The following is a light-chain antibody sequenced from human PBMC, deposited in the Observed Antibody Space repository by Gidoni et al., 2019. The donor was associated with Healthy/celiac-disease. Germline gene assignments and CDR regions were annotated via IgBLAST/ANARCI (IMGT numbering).Light chain of an antibody. CDR3: QQYDNRLPCS. V-gene: IGKV1-33*01. J-gene: IGKJ2*04. Sequence: DIQMTQSPSSLSASVGDRVTITCQASQDISNYLNWYQQKPGKAPKLLIYDASNLETGVPSRFSGSGSGTDFTFTISSLQPEDIATYYCQQYDNRLPCSFGQGTKLEIK. CDR2: DAS. CDR1: QDISNY.